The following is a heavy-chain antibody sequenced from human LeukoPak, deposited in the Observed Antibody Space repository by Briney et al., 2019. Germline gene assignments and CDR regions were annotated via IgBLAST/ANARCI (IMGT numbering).Heavy chain of an antibody. Sequence: GGSLRLSCAASGFTFSSYAMHWVRQAPGKGLEYVSAISSNGGSTYYANSVKGRFTISRDNSKNTLYLQMGSLRAEDMAVYYCVRSRGYDFWSGFWAWGQGTLVTVSS. CDR3: VRSRGYDFWSGFWA. CDR2: ISSNGGST. CDR1: GFTFSSYA. V-gene: IGHV3-64*01. D-gene: IGHD3-3*01. J-gene: IGHJ4*02.